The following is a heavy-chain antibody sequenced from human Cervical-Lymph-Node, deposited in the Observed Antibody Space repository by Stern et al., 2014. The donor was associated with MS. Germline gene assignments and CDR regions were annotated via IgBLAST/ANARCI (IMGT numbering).Heavy chain of an antibody. CDR2: ITDIMHRS. CDR3: IKGTKRAVGPKDWFDS. J-gene: IGHJ5*01. V-gene: IGHV3-9*01. CDR1: GYTFDGYA. Sequence: EVQLVESGGTLAQPGRSLRLSCAASGYTFDGYAMYCVRQRPGRGLEWVAGITDIMHRSIYADFVRGRFPVSRDYAKNTLFLQMSSLREEDTAFYYCIKGTKRAVGPKDWFDSWGRGTLVTVSS.